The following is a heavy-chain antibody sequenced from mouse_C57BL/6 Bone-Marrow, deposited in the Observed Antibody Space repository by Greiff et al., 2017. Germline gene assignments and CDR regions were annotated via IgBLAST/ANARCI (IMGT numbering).Heavy chain of an antibody. Sequence: QVQLQQPGAELVKPGASVKLSCKASGYTFTSYWMHWVKQRPGQGLEWIGMIHPISGSTNYNEKFKSKATLTVDKSSSTAYMQLSSLTSEDSAVYYCARRHGSSWFAYWGQGTLVTVSA. CDR3: ARRHGSSWFAY. D-gene: IGHD1-1*01. V-gene: IGHV1-64*01. J-gene: IGHJ3*01. CDR1: GYTFTSYW. CDR2: IHPISGST.